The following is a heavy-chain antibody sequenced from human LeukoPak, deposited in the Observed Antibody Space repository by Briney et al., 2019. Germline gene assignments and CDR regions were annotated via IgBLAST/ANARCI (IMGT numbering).Heavy chain of an antibody. CDR1: GGSISSYY. CDR2: IYYSGST. D-gene: IGHD3-9*01. J-gene: IGHJ6*03. V-gene: IGHV4-59*01. CDR3: VRGRRVLVIENYYYYMDV. Sequence: SETLSLTCTVSGGSISSYYWSWIRQPPGKGLEWIGYIYYSGSTNYNPSLKSRVTISVDTSKNQFSLKLSSVTAADTAVYYCVRGRRVLVIENYYYYMDVWGNGTTVTVSS.